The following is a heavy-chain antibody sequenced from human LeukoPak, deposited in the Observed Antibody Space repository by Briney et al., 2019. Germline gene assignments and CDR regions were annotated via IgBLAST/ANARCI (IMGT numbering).Heavy chain of an antibody. D-gene: IGHD3-22*01. CDR2: INHSGST. Sequence: SETLSLTCAVYGGSFSGYYWSWIRQPPGKGLEWIGEINHSGSTNYNPSLKSRVTISVDTSKNQFSLKLSSVTAADTAVYYCARGKGYYYDSSGTHQSGGMDVWGQGTTVTVSS. CDR1: GGSFSGYY. J-gene: IGHJ6*02. V-gene: IGHV4-34*01. CDR3: ARGKGYYYDSSGTHQSGGMDV.